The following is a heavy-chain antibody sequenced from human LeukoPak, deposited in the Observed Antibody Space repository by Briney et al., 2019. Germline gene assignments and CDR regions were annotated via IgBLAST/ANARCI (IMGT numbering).Heavy chain of an antibody. CDR1: GGSIDTSTYY. CDR2: IYYSGST. Sequence: PSETLSLTCTVSGGSIDTSTYYWAWIRQSPGKGLEWIGYIYYSGSTNYNPSLKSRVTISVDTSKNQFSLKLSSVTAADTAVYYCARDRGGVYFDYWGQGTLVTVSS. CDR3: ARDRGGVYFDY. D-gene: IGHD2-8*01. J-gene: IGHJ4*02. V-gene: IGHV4-61*01.